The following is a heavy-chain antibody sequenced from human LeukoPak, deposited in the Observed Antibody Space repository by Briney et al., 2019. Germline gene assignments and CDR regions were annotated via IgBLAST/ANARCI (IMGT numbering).Heavy chain of an antibody. Sequence: PSETLSLTCAVYGGSFSGYYWSWIRQPPGKGLEWIGEINHSVSTNYNPSLKSRVTISVDTSKNQFSLKLSSVTAADTVVYYCARGIAVAVDYWGQGTLVTVSS. CDR3: ARGIAVAVDY. D-gene: IGHD6-19*01. CDR2: INHSVST. CDR1: GGSFSGYY. V-gene: IGHV4-34*01. J-gene: IGHJ4*02.